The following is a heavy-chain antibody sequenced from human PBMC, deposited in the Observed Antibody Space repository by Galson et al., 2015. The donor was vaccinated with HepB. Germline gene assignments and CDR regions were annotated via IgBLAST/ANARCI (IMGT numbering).Heavy chain of an antibody. V-gene: IGHV1-18*01. CDR2: ISAYNGNT. CDR1: GYTFTSYG. D-gene: IGHD3-9*01. CDR3: ARDGDILAGYYRPFDY. Sequence: SVKVSCKASGYTFTSYGISWVRQAPGQGLEWMGWISAYNGNTNYAQKLQGRVTMTTDTSTSAAYMELRSLRSDDTAVYYCARDGDILAGYYRPFDYWGQGTLVTVSP. J-gene: IGHJ4*02.